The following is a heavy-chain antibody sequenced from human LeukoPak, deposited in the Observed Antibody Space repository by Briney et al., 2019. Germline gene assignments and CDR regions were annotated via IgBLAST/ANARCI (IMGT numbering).Heavy chain of an antibody. CDR1: GFTFSSYA. J-gene: IGHJ4*02. Sequence: SGGSLRLSCAASGFTFSSYAMSWVRQAPGKGLEWVSAISGSGGSTYYADSVKGRFTISRDNSKNTLYPQMNNLRAEDTAVYYCAKPVYNSFDFDYWGQGTLVTVSS. CDR3: AKPVYNSFDFDY. D-gene: IGHD6-6*01. V-gene: IGHV3-23*01. CDR2: ISGSGGST.